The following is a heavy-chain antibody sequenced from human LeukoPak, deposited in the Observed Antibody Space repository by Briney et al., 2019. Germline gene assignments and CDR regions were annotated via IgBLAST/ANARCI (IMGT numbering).Heavy chain of an antibody. CDR2: ISAYNGNT. CDR3: ARRYYDILTGYPTIDY. D-gene: IGHD3-9*01. Sequence: GASVKVSCKASGYTFTSYGISWVRQAPGQGLEGMGWISAYNGNTNYAQKLQGRVTMTTDTSTSTAYMELRSLRSDDTAVYYCARRYYDILTGYPTIDYWGQGTLVTVSS. V-gene: IGHV1-18*01. J-gene: IGHJ4*02. CDR1: GYTFTSYG.